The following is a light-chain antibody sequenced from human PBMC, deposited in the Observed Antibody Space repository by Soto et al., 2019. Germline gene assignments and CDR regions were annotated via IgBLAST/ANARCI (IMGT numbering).Light chain of an antibody. V-gene: IGKV3-20*01. J-gene: IGKJ1*01. CDR3: QQYGSSRRT. Sequence: EIVLTQSPGTLSLSPGERATLSCRASQSVSSSYLAWYQQKPGQAPRLLIYGASSRATGIPDRFSGSGSGTDLTLTISRLEPEDFAVYYCQQYGSSRRTFGQGIKVEIK. CDR2: GAS. CDR1: QSVSSSY.